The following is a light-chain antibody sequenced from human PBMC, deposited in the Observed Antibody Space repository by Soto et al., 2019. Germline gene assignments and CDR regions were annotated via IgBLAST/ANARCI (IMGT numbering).Light chain of an antibody. CDR1: SSDVGGYNY. CDR2: EVI. Sequence: QSALTQPPYASGSPGQSVTISCTGTSSDVGGYNYVSWYQQHPGKAPKLMIYEVIKRPSGVPDRFSGSKSGNTASLTVSGLQAEDEADYYCSSHAGSINVAFGGGTKVTVL. J-gene: IGLJ2*01. CDR3: SSHAGSINVA. V-gene: IGLV2-8*01.